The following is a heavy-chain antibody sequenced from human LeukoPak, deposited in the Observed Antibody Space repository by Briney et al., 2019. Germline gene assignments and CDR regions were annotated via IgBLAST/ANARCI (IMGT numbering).Heavy chain of an antibody. CDR2: IYYSGST. D-gene: IGHD5-12*01. Sequence: PSETLSLTCTVSGGSISSSSYYWGWIRQPPGKGLEWIGSIYYSGSTYYNPSLKSRVTISVDTSKNQFSLKLSSVTAADTAVYYCARDHVRGGYLYWGQGTLVTVSS. CDR1: GGSISSSSYY. V-gene: IGHV4-39*07. J-gene: IGHJ4*02. CDR3: ARDHVRGGYLY.